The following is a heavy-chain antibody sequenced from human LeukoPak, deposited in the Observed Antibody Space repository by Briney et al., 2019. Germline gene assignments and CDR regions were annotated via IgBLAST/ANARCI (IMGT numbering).Heavy chain of an antibody. V-gene: IGHV4-39*01. CDR1: GGSISSSSYY. CDR2: IYYSGST. Sequence: SETLSLTCTVSGGSISSSSYYWGWIRQPPGKGLEWIGSIYYSGSTYYNPSLKSRVTISVDTSKNQFSLKLSSVTAADTAVYYCARHMLSYDSSGYYPDYWGRGTLVTVSS. D-gene: IGHD3-22*01. CDR3: ARHMLSYDSSGYYPDY. J-gene: IGHJ4*02.